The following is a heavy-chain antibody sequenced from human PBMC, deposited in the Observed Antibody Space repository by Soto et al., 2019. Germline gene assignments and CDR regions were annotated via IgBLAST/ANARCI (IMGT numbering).Heavy chain of an antibody. D-gene: IGHD3-22*01. J-gene: IGHJ4*02. CDR2: IIPIFGTA. CDR3: ATPRKQDYYDSSGYYLN. V-gene: IGHV1-69*01. CDR1: GGTFSSYA. Sequence: QVQLVQSGAEVKKPGSSVKVSCKASGGTFSSYAISWVRQAPGQGLEWMGGIIPIFGTANYAQKFQGRVTITADESTSTAYIELSSLRSEDTAVYYCATPRKQDYYDSSGYYLNWGQGTLVTVSS.